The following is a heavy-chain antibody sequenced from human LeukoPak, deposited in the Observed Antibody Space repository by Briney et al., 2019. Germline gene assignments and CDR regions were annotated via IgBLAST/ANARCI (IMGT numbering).Heavy chain of an antibody. CDR3: ARGGIGVVPAAILAF. CDR2: FYTSGST. J-gene: IGHJ4*02. V-gene: IGHV4-61*02. Sequence: PSQTLSLTCTVSGGSISSGLYSWTWIRQSAGKGLEWVGRFYTSGSTNSNPSLKSRVTITANTSKNQFSLNLRSVTVADTAVYYCARGGIGVVPAAILAFWGQGTLVTVSS. D-gene: IGHD2-2*01. CDR1: GGSISSGLYS.